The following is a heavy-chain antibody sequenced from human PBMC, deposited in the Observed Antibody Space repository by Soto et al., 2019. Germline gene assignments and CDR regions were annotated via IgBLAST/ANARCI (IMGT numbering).Heavy chain of an antibody. CDR1: GFTFSSYS. D-gene: IGHD6-19*01. CDR3: ARDWGSRQWLYFDY. Sequence: GGSLRLSCAASGFTFSSYSMNWVRQAPGKGLEWVSSISSSSSYIYYADSVKGRFTISRDNAKNSLYLQMNSLRAEDTAVYYCARDWGSRQWLYFDYWGQGTLVTVSS. CDR2: ISSSSSYI. V-gene: IGHV3-21*01. J-gene: IGHJ4*02.